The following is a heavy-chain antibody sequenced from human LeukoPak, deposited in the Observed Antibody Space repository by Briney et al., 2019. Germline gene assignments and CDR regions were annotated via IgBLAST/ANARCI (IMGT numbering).Heavy chain of an antibody. CDR1: GFTFSSYG. Sequence: GGSLRLSCAASGFTFSSYGMHWVRQAPGKGLGGVAFIRYDGGNKYYADSVKGRFTISRDNSKNTLYLQMNSLRAEDTAVYYCVPYCSSTSCYTGPWGQGTLVTVSS. J-gene: IGHJ5*02. V-gene: IGHV3-30*02. CDR2: IRYDGGNK. D-gene: IGHD2-2*02. CDR3: VPYCSSTSCYTGP.